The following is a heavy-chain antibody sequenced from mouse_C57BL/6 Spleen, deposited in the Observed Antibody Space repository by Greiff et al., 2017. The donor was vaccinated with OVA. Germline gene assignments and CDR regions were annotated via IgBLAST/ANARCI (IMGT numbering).Heavy chain of an antibody. CDR3: ARQTAQAMAWFAY. Sequence: QVQLQQPGAELVKPGASVKMSCKASGYTFTSYWITWVKQRPGQGLEWIGDIYPGSGSTNYNEKFKSKATLTVDTSSSTAYMQLSSLTSEDSAVYYCARQTAQAMAWFAYWGQGTLVTVSA. V-gene: IGHV1-55*01. CDR2: IYPGSGST. D-gene: IGHD3-2*02. CDR1: GYTFTSYW. J-gene: IGHJ3*01.